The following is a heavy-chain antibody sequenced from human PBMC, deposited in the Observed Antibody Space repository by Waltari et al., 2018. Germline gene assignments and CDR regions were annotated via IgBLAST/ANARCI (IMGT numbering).Heavy chain of an antibody. CDR3: ARGSIVCYFDY. D-gene: IGHD2-8*01. CDR1: GYSISSGYY. V-gene: IGHV4-38-2*01. Sequence: QVQLQESGPGLVKPSETLSLTCAVSGYSISSGYYWGWIRQPPGKGLEWIGSIYYSGSTYYNPSLKIRVTISVDTSKNQFSLKLSSVTAADTAVYYCARGSIVCYFDYWGQGTLVTVSS. J-gene: IGHJ4*02. CDR2: IYYSGST.